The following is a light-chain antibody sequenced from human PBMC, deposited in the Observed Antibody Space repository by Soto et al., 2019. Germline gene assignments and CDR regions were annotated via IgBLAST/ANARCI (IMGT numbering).Light chain of an antibody. CDR1: QSVSSY. Sequence: EIVLTQSPVTLSLSPGERATLSCGASQSVSSYLAWYQQKPGQAPRLLIYDASNRATGIPARFSGSGSGTDFTLTISSLEPEDFAVYYCQQRSNWPPMYTFGQGTKLEIK. V-gene: IGKV3-11*01. CDR3: QQRSNWPPMYT. J-gene: IGKJ2*01. CDR2: DAS.